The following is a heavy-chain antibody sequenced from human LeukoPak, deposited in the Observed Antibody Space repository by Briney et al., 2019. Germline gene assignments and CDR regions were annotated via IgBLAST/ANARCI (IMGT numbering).Heavy chain of an antibody. Sequence: PSETLSLTCGVSGGSISSTNWWTWVRQAPGRGLEWVALISYDGSDKHYADSVKGRFTVSRDNSKNTLYLQMNSLSRDDTAVYYCVGVGGYDSSGFLDYWGQGTLVTVSS. CDR3: VGVGGYDSSGFLDY. CDR2: ISYDGSDK. CDR1: GGSISSTN. D-gene: IGHD3-22*01. V-gene: IGHV3-30*03. J-gene: IGHJ4*02.